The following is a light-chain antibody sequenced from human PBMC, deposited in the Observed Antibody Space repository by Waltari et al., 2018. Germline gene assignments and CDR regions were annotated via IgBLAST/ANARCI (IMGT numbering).Light chain of an antibody. Sequence: QSVLTQPTSASGTPGQTVAISCSGTNSNIGNNYVYWYLKLPGTAPKPLNYKNNQRPSGVPERFSGSKSGTSTSLVISGLRSEDEADYFCAAWDDSLSVVIFGGGTKLTVL. CDR3: AAWDDSLSVVI. CDR1: NSNIGNNY. CDR2: KNN. J-gene: IGLJ2*01. V-gene: IGLV1-47*01.